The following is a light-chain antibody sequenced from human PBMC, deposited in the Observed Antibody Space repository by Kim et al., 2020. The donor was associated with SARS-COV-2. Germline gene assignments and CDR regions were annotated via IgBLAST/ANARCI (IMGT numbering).Light chain of an antibody. CDR3: QHYHNYLWA. CDR1: RSVDSH. Sequence: EIVMTQSPATLSLFPGEMATLSCRASRSVDSHLAWYQQRPGQTPRLLIYGASARATGIAARFSGSGSGTDFTLTITNLQSEDFAIYYCQHYHNYLWAFGQGTKLEI. V-gene: IGKV3-15*01. J-gene: IGKJ1*01. CDR2: GAS.